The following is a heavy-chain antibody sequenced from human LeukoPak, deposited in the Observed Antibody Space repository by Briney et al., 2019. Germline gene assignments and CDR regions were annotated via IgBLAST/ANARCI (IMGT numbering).Heavy chain of an antibody. V-gene: IGHV4-39*07. Sequence: PSETLSLTCTVSGGSISSSSYYWGWIRQPPGKGLEWIGEINHSGSTSYNPSLKSRVTISVDTSKNQFSLKLSSVTAADTAVYYCARSPSFRLGGGSYSYYYYYMDVWGKGTTVTVSS. CDR3: ARSPSFRLGGGSYSYYYYYMDV. CDR1: GGSISSSSYY. D-gene: IGHD1-26*01. J-gene: IGHJ6*03. CDR2: INHSGST.